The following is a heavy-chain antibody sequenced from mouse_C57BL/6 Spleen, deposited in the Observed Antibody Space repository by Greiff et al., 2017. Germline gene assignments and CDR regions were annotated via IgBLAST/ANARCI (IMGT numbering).Heavy chain of an antibody. Sequence: QVVESGEGLVKPGGSLKLSCAASGFTFSSYAMSWVRQTPEKRLEWVAYISSGGDYIYYADPVKGRFTISRDNARNTLYLQMSSLKSEDTAMYYCTAYYSNYGFAYWGQGTLVTVSA. CDR2: ISSGGDYI. CDR1: GFTFSSYA. D-gene: IGHD2-5*01. CDR3: TAYYSNYGFAY. V-gene: IGHV5-9-1*02. J-gene: IGHJ3*01.